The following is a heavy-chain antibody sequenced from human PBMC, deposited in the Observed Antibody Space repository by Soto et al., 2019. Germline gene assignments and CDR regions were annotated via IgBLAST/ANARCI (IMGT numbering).Heavy chain of an antibody. D-gene: IGHD6-19*01. CDR2: ITDSGYTA. J-gene: IGHJ4*02. CDR3: AKNGQWLATPPEA. CDR1: GFSFGTFV. Sequence: EMQLLESGGASVQPGGSLRLSCAASGFSFGTFVMTWFRQAPGGGLEWVASITDSGYTASYAETVEGRFTVSRDNSKNTLHIQMNDLRPEYTATYYCAKNGQWLATPPEAWGQGTLVTVSS. V-gene: IGHV3-23*01.